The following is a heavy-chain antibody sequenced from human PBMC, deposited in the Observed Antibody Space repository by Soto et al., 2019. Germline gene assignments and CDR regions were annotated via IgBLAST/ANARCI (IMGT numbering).Heavy chain of an antibody. CDR1: GFTFSRHG. Sequence: QAQLVESGGGVVQPGRSLRLSCAASGFTFSRHGMHWVRQAPGKGLEWVAVIWYDGSNKYYADSVKGRFTISRDNSNNTLYLQMNSLRAEDTAIYYCAKAYSGDDLETDYWRQGTLVTVSS. CDR3: AKAYSGDDLETDY. CDR2: IWYDGSNK. V-gene: IGHV3-30*18. D-gene: IGHD5-12*01. J-gene: IGHJ4*02.